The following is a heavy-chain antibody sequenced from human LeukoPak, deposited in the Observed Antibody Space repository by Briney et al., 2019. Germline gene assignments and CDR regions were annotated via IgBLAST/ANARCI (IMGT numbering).Heavy chain of an antibody. Sequence: PSETLSLTCSVSGDSITSGDSYWTWIRQPAGRGLEWIGLIYTSGSTKYNPSLKSRITMSLDTSKNQISLQLNSVTAAGTAVYYCAREYSHWGQGTLVTVSS. V-gene: IGHV4-61*02. D-gene: IGHD5-12*01. J-gene: IGHJ4*02. CDR1: GDSITSGDSY. CDR3: AREYSH. CDR2: IYTSGST.